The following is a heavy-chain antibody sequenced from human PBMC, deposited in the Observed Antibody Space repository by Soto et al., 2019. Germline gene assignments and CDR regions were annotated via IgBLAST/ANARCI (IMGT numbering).Heavy chain of an antibody. CDR1: GYRFTSHW. V-gene: IGHV5-51*01. CDR2: IYPGDSDT. Sequence: GESLKISCKGSGYRFTSHWIAWVRQMPGKGLEWMGIIYPGDSDTTYSPSFQGQVTLSADKSINTAYPQWSSLKASDTAIYYCARHRDSSGWPDFWGLGTLVPAPQ. J-gene: IGHJ4*02. D-gene: IGHD6-19*01. CDR3: ARHRDSSGWPDF.